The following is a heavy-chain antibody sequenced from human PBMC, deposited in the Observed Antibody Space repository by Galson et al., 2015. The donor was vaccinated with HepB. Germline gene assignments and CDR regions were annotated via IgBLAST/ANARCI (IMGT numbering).Heavy chain of an antibody. Sequence: SLRLSCAAPGFTFSSYAMSWVRQAPGKGLEWVSAISGSGGSTYYADSVKGRFTISRDNSKNTLYLQMNSLRAEDTAVYYCAKTELSGWYSPSSYWYFDLWGRGTLVTVSS. CDR3: AKTELSGWYSPSSYWYFDL. CDR1: GFTFSSYA. D-gene: IGHD6-19*01. J-gene: IGHJ2*01. CDR2: ISGSGGST. V-gene: IGHV3-23*01.